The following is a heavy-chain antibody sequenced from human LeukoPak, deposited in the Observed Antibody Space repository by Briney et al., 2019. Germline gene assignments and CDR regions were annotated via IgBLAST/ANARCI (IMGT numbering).Heavy chain of an antibody. Sequence: SETLSLTCTVSGGSISSYYWSWIRQPPGKGLEGIGYIYYSGSTNYNPSLTSRVTISVDTSKNQFSLKLSSVTAAETAVYYCARVAARDAFDFWGQGTMVTVSS. D-gene: IGHD6-19*01. CDR3: ARVAARDAFDF. CDR1: GGSISSYY. J-gene: IGHJ3*01. CDR2: IYYSGST. V-gene: IGHV4-59*01.